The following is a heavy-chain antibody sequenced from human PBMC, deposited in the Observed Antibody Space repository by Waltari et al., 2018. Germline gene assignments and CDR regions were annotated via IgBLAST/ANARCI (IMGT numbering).Heavy chain of an antibody. CDR3: ATYLRSSGSYSLIY. V-gene: IGHV1-8*01. D-gene: IGHD1-26*01. J-gene: IGHJ4*02. Sequence: QVHLVQSGAEVRKPGASVKVSCTTSGSSFSTFVINWVRLVAGQGLEWMGWMSPNSGNTGYAKKFQGRVTLTRDTSITTAYMELSSLRSDDTAVYYCATYLRSSGSYSLIYWGQGTLVTVSS. CDR2: MSPNSGNT. CDR1: GSSFSTFV.